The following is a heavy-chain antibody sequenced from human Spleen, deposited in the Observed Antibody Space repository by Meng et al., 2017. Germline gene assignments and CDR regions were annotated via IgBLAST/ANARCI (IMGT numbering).Heavy chain of an antibody. CDR3: ARDEPRKRGFNYRSHNTLDY. Sequence: GGSLRLSGAASGFTFSSYAMHWVRQAPGKGLEWVAVISYDGSNKYYADSVKGRFTISRDSAKNSLFLQMNSLTAEDTAVYYCARDEPRKRGFNYRSHNTLDYWGPGTLVTVSS. J-gene: IGHJ4*02. V-gene: IGHV3-30*07. CDR1: GFTFSSYA. CDR2: ISYDGSNK. D-gene: IGHD3-10*01.